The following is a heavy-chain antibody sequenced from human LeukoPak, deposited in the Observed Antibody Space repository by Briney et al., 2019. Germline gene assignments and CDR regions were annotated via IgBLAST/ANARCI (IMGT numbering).Heavy chain of an antibody. Sequence: SQTLSLTCTVSGGSISSGSYYWSWIRQPAGKGLEWIGRIYTSGSTNYNPSLKSRVTISVDTSKNQFSLKLSSVTAADTAVYYCARGTVDDFWSGYLPNDYWGQGTLVTVSS. CDR2: IYTSGST. V-gene: IGHV4-61*02. CDR1: GGSISSGSYY. D-gene: IGHD3-3*01. CDR3: ARGTVDDFWSGYLPNDY. J-gene: IGHJ4*02.